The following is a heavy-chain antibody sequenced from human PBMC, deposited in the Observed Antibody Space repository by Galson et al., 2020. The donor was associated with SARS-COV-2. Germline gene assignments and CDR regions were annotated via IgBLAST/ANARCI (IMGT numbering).Heavy chain of an antibody. D-gene: IGHD1-26*01. CDR1: GGSFSSSY. CDR3: ARGLVGPRTTN. CDR2: INHSGST. Sequence: SQTLSLTRADYGGSFSSSYWTWIRQPPGKGLEWIGEINHSGSTSYNPSLQSRVTISVDTSKNQFSLTLTSVTAADTAVYYCARGLVGPRTTNWGQGTLVAVSS. V-gene: IGHV4-34*01. J-gene: IGHJ4*02.